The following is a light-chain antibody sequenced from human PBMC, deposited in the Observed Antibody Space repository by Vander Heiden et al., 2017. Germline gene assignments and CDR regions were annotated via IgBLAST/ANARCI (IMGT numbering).Light chain of an antibody. J-gene: IGLJ3*02. CDR2: EVN. V-gene: IGLV2-8*01. CDR3: SSYAGRYSWV. CDR1: SSDVGAYNY. Sequence: QSALTQPPSASGSPGQSIPISCTGTSSDVGAYNYVSWYQQHPGNAPKLVIYEVNKRPSGVPHRFSGSKSGNAASLTVSGLQAEDEADFYCSSYAGRYSWVFGGGTKLTVL.